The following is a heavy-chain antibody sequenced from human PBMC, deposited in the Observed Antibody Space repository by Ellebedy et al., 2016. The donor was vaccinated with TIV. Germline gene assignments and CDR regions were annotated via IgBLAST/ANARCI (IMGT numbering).Heavy chain of an antibody. Sequence: ASVKVSCXASGYMFTCYGISWVRQAPGLGLEWMGWISGYNGNTNYAQKFQDRVTMTTDTSTTTAYMELRSLRSDDTAVYYCATRQGNFYGMDVWGQGTAVTVSS. CDR2: ISGYNGNT. CDR1: GYMFTCYG. CDR3: ATRQGNFYGMDV. J-gene: IGHJ6*02. V-gene: IGHV1-18*04.